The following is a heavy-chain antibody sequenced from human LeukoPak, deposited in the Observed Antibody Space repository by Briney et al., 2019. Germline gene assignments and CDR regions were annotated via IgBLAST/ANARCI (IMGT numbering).Heavy chain of an antibody. CDR2: ISYDGSNK. J-gene: IGHJ6*03. CDR1: GFTFSSYG. Sequence: GGSLRLSCAASGFTFSSYGMHWVRQAPGKGREGVAVISYDGSNKYYADYVKGRFTISRDNSKNTLYLQMNSLRAEDTAVYYCATDNGERSYYYMDVWGKGTTVTVSS. D-gene: IGHD4-17*01. CDR3: ATDNGERSYYYMDV. V-gene: IGHV3-30*03.